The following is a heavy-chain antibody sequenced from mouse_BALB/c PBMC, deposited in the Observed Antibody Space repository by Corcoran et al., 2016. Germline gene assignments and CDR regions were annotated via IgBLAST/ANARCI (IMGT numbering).Heavy chain of an antibody. J-gene: IGHJ3*01. D-gene: IGHD2-4*01. CDR2: IDPKNGNT. V-gene: IGHV14-1*02. Sequence: EVQLQQSGAELVRPGALVKLSCKASGFNIKDYYMHWVKQRPEQGLEWIGWIDPKNGNTIYDPKFQGKASITADTSSNTAYLQLSSLTSEDTAVYYCASIYYDYAWFAYWGQGTLVTVSA. CDR3: ASIYYDYAWFAY. CDR1: GFNIKDYY.